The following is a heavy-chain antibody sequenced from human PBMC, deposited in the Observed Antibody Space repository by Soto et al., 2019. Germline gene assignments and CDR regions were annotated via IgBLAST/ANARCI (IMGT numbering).Heavy chain of an antibody. V-gene: IGHV3-23*01. D-gene: IGHD3-22*01. CDR1: GFTFSSFA. Sequence: GGSLRLSCAASGFTFSSFAMSWVRQAPGKGLEWVSVISDSGGSTYYADSVRGRFTISRDNSKSTLFLQMNSLRGDDTAIYYCAKPISGYYAPADHWGQGTQVTVSS. CDR3: AKPISGYYAPADH. CDR2: ISDSGGST. J-gene: IGHJ4*02.